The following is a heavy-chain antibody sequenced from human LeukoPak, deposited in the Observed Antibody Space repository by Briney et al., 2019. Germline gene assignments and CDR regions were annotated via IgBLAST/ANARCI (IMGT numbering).Heavy chain of an antibody. CDR3: ATLGLLRGAGFNLATHFDF. D-gene: IGHD1-26*01. V-gene: IGHV4-39*01. Sequence: PSATLSLTCTVSGASITNNYSYWAWIRQPPGKGLELIGYVHHTGTTFYNSSLRSRVTISADTSQNRFSLSLTSVTATDTAVYYCATLGLLRGAGFNLATHFDFWGQGTLVAVSS. J-gene: IGHJ4*02. CDR1: GASITNNYSY. CDR2: VHHTGTT.